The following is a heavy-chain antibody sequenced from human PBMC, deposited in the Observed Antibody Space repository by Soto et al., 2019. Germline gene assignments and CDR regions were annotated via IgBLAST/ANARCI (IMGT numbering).Heavy chain of an antibody. CDR2: ISSSGSTI. Sequence: ESGGGLVQPGGSLRLSCAASGFTFSSYEMNWVRQAPGKGLEWVSYISSSGSTIYYADSVKGRFTISRDNAKNSLYLQMNSLRAEDTAVYYCARDNRLGGYDSGAFDYWGQGTLVTVSS. J-gene: IGHJ4*02. D-gene: IGHD5-12*01. V-gene: IGHV3-48*03. CDR1: GFTFSSYE. CDR3: ARDNRLGGYDSGAFDY.